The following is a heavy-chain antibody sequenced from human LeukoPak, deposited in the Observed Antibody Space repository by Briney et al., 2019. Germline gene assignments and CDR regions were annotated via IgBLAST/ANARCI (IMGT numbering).Heavy chain of an antibody. CDR1: GGSFSGYY. D-gene: IGHD3-9*01. V-gene: IGHV4-34*01. Sequence: SETLSLTCAVYGGSFSGYYWSWIRQPPGKGLEWIGEINHSGSTNYNPSLKSRVTISVDTSKNQFSLKLSSVTAADTAVYYCATGVRYDILTGSIPNWFDPWGQGTLVTVSS. J-gene: IGHJ5*02. CDR3: ATGVRYDILTGSIPNWFDP. CDR2: INHSGST.